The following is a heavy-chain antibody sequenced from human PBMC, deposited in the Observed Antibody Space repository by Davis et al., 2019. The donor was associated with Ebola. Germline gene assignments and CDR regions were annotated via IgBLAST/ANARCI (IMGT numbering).Heavy chain of an antibody. D-gene: IGHD1-14*01. CDR3: ARVKISETPSGSPFDI. J-gene: IGHJ3*02. CDR1: GGSISSGGYY. V-gene: IGHV4-31*03. CDR2: TYYSGDT. Sequence: PSDTLSLTCTVSGGSISSGGYYWTWIRQHPGKGLEWIGYTYYSGDTYYNPSLKSRISISIDTSKNQFSLKVSSLTAADTAVYYCARVKISETPSGSPFDIWGQGTVVTVSS.